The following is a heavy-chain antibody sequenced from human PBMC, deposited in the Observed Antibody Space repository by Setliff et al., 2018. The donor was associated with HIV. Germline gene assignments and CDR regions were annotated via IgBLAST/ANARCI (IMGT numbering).Heavy chain of an antibody. V-gene: IGHV3-21*01. Sequence: PGGSLRLSCAGSGFNFNNYNMNWVRQAPGKGLEWVSSISRDDRYIYYADTVKGRFTISRDNAKKTLDLQLNSLRVEDTAVYYCARGVAAAGTDYWGQGTLVTVSS. CDR3: ARGVAAAGTDY. D-gene: IGHD6-13*01. J-gene: IGHJ4*02. CDR1: GFNFNNYN. CDR2: ISRDDRYI.